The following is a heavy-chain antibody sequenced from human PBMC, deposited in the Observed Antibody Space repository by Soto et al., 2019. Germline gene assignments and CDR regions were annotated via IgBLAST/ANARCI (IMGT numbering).Heavy chain of an antibody. Sequence: QVQLVESGGGVVQPGRSLRLSCAASGFTFSSYAMHWVRQAPGKGLEWVAVISYDGSNKYYADSVKGRFTISRDNSKNTLYLQMNSLRAEDTAVYYCARDRKPAITFGGVIVRYYFVYWGQGTLVTVSS. CDR1: GFTFSSYA. D-gene: IGHD3-16*02. CDR2: ISYDGSNK. J-gene: IGHJ4*02. CDR3: ARDRKPAITFGGVIVRYYFVY. V-gene: IGHV3-30-3*01.